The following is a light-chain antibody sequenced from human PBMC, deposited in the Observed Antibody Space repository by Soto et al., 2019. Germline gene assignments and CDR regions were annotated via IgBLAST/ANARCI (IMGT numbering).Light chain of an antibody. CDR3: QESYSSPAT. J-gene: IGKJ1*01. CDR2: AAS. Sequence: DIQMTPSPSSLSASVGARVTITCRASQSLTNYLNWYQQKPGKAPQLLIYAASSLQDGVPPTFSVSGSGTDFTLSISSLQPEDVATSYCQESYSSPATFGQVTKV. V-gene: IGKV1-39*01. CDR1: QSLTNY.